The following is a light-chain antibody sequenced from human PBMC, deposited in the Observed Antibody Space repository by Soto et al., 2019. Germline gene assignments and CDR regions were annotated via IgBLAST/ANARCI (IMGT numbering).Light chain of an antibody. J-gene: IGLJ1*01. Sequence: QSVLTQPPSASGTPGQRVIISCSGSSSNIGSNIVNWYQQLPGTAPKLLIYSNNQRPSGVPDRFSGSKSGTSASLAISGLQSDDEAGYYCAAWNDGLNAYVFGTGTKVTVL. CDR3: AAWNDGLNAYV. V-gene: IGLV1-44*01. CDR2: SNN. CDR1: SSNIGSNI.